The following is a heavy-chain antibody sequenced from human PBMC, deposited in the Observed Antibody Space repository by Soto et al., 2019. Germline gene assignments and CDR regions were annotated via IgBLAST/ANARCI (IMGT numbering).Heavy chain of an antibody. CDR3: ARAYGTAMVLYYYGMDV. CDR2: IYSGGRT. V-gene: IGHV3-53*01. CDR1: RVTVGSNY. D-gene: IGHD5-18*01. Sequence: GRSLRLYCAGTRVTVGSNYMSWARQDPEKGLEWVSVIYSGGRTYYADSVKGRFTISRDNSKNTLYLQMNSLRAEDTAVYYCARAYGTAMVLYYYGMDVWGQGT. J-gene: IGHJ6*02.